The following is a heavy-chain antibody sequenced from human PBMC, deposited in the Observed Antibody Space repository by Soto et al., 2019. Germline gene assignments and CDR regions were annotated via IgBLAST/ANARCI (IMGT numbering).Heavy chain of an antibody. J-gene: IGHJ4*02. Sequence: SWVRQRPGKGLEWVSAISGSGGSTYYADSVKGRFTISRDNSKNTLYLQMNSLRAEDTAVYYCAKDLSPLYCTNGVCYFDYWGQGTLVTVSS. V-gene: IGHV3-23*01. D-gene: IGHD2-8*01. CDR3: AKDLSPLYCTNGVCYFDY. CDR2: ISGSGGST.